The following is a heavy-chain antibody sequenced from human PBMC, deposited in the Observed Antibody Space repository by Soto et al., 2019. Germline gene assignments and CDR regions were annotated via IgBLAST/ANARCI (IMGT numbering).Heavy chain of an antibody. Sequence: EVQLVESGGGLVQPGGSLRLSCAASGFTFSSYWMHWVCQSPGMGLVWVSRINSDGSTTSYADSVKGRFTISRDNAKNTLFLRMNSLRAEDTAVYYCARVAVTQYHFEYWGQGTLVTVSS. J-gene: IGHJ4*02. D-gene: IGHD2-21*02. CDR1: GFTFSSYW. CDR2: INSDGSTT. CDR3: ARVAVTQYHFEY. V-gene: IGHV3-74*01.